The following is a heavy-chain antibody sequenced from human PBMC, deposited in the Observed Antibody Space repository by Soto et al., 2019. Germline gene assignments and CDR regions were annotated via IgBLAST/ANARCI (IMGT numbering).Heavy chain of an antibody. CDR2: INHSGST. D-gene: IGHD2-15*01. Sequence: SETLSLTCAVYGGSFSGYYWSWILQPPGKGLEWIGEINHSGSTNYNPSLKSRVTISVDTSKNQFSLKLSSVTAADTAVYYCARVSGFCSGGSCYRNYYYYMAVRGKGTTVTSP. CDR1: GGSFSGYY. V-gene: IGHV4-34*01. CDR3: ARVSGFCSGGSCYRNYYYYMAV. J-gene: IGHJ6*03.